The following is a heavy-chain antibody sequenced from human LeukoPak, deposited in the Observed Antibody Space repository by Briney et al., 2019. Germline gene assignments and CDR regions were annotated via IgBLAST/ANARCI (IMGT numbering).Heavy chain of an antibody. J-gene: IGHJ4*02. CDR2: YAAEDGEA. Sequence: ASVKVSCKVSGYTLTELSMHWVRQAPGKGLEWMGVYAAEDGEAIHAQNFQGRVTMTEDTSQDTGYMELSSLRSEDTAVYYCATQFIAAAGTDYWGQGTLVTVSS. CDR1: GYTLTELS. CDR3: ATQFIAAAGTDY. V-gene: IGHV1-24*01. D-gene: IGHD6-13*01.